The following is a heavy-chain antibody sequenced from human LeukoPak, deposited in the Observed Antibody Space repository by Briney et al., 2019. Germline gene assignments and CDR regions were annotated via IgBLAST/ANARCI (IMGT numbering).Heavy chain of an antibody. V-gene: IGHV3-11*01. CDR2: ISSSGSTI. CDR1: GFTFSDYY. Sequence: PGGSLRLSCAASGFTFSDYYMSWIRQAPGKGLEWVSYISSSGSTIYYADSVKGRFTISRDNAKNSLYMQMNSLRAEDMAVYYCARDYDILTGYYRVYFDYWGQGTLVTVSS. D-gene: IGHD3-9*01. J-gene: IGHJ4*02. CDR3: ARDYDILTGYYRVYFDY.